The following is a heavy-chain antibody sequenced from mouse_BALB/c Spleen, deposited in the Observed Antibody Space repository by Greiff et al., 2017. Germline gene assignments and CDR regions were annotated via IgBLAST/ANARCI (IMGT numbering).Heavy chain of an antibody. D-gene: IGHD1-1*02. V-gene: IGHV5-4*02. CDR2: ISDGGSCT. CDR1: GFTFSDYY. J-gene: IGHJ2*01. Sequence: EVKLVESGGGLVKPGGSLKLSCAASGFTFSDYYMYWVRQTPEKRLEWVATISDGGSCTYYPDSVKGRFTISRDNAKNNLYLQMSSLKSGDRAMYYCARDGVTNWGQGTTLTVSS. CDR3: ARDGVTN.